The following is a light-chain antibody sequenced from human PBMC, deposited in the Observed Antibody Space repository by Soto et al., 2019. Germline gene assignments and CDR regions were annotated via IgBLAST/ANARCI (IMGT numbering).Light chain of an antibody. V-gene: IGKV3-20*01. J-gene: IGKJ4*01. Sequence: IVLTQSPGTLSLSPGERATLSCRASQSVSSSYLAWYQQKPGQAPRLLMYAASSRAPDFPDRFSGSGSGTDFTLTISRLEPEDFAVYYCQHYGSPLTFGGGTKVDIK. CDR2: AAS. CDR3: QHYGSPLT. CDR1: QSVSSSY.